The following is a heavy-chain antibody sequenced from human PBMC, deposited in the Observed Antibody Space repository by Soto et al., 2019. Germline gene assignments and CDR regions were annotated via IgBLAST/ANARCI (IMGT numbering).Heavy chain of an antibody. CDR2: IKQDGSEK. V-gene: IGHV3-7*01. CDR3: ARGYGDYLWYFDL. D-gene: IGHD4-17*01. Sequence: GGSLRLSCAASGFTFSSYWMSWVRQAPGKGLEWVANIKQDGSEKYYVDSVKGRFTISRDNAKNSLYLQMNSLRAEDTAVYYCARGYGDYLWYFDLWGRGTLVTVSS. CDR1: GFTFSSYW. J-gene: IGHJ2*01.